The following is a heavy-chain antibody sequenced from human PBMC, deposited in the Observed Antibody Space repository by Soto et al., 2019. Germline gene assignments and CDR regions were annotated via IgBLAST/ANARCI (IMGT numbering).Heavy chain of an antibody. Sequence: PVGSLRLSCAASGFTFDDYAMHWVRQAPGKGLEWVSGISWNSGSIGYADSVKGRFTISRDNAKNSLYLQMNSLRAEDTALYYCAKDNWNYPRYFDYWGQGTLVTVSS. D-gene: IGHD1-7*01. CDR3: AKDNWNYPRYFDY. CDR1: GFTFDDYA. V-gene: IGHV3-9*01. CDR2: ISWNSGSI. J-gene: IGHJ4*02.